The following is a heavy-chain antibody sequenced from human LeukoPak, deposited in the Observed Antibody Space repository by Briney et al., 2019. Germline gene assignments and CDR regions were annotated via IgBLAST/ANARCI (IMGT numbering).Heavy chain of an antibody. J-gene: IGHJ4*02. V-gene: IGHV4-34*01. CDR3: ARGRYCSSTSCYAFGY. D-gene: IGHD2-2*01. CDR2: INHSGST. CDR1: GGSFSGYY. Sequence: SETLSLTCAVYGGSFSGYYWSWIRQPPGKGLEWIGEINHSGSTNYNPSLKSRVTISVDTSKNQFSLKLSSVTAADTAVYYCARGRYCSSTSCYAFGYWGQGTLVTVSS.